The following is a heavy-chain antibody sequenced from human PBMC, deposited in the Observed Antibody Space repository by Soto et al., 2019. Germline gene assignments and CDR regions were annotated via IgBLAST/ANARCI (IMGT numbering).Heavy chain of an antibody. V-gene: IGHV3-21*01. CDR2: ISSGSAFI. Sequence: EVQVVESGGGLVKPGGSLRLSCNFTFSMYSMNWVRQAPGKGLEWVATISSGSAFIKYAASVKGRFSISRDNAKNSVSLQMNSLRAEDTAMYYCTRDQGGIYDSWFDPWGRGTLVTVSS. J-gene: IGHJ5*02. CDR3: TRDQGGIYDSWFDP. D-gene: IGHD1-26*01. CDR1: TFSMYS.